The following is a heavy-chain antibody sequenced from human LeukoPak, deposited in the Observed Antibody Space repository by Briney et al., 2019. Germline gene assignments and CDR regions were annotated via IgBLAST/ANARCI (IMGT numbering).Heavy chain of an antibody. CDR2: IYYSGST. Sequence: PSETLSLTCTVSGGSISSYYWSWIRQPPGKGLEWIGYIYYSGSTNYNPSLKSRVTISVDTSKNQFSLKLSSVTAADTAVYYCARVMGQQLVRRYYWYFDLWGRGTLVTVSS. CDR1: GGSISSYY. V-gene: IGHV4-59*08. J-gene: IGHJ2*01. D-gene: IGHD6-13*01. CDR3: ARVMGQQLVRRYYWYFDL.